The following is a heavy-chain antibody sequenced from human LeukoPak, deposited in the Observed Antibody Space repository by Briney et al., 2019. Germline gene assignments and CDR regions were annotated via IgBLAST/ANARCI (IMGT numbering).Heavy chain of an antibody. CDR3: ARDGENHYYDY. J-gene: IGHJ4*02. D-gene: IGHD7-27*01. Sequence: GGSLRLSCAASGFTVSSNHMSWVRQAPGQGLEWVSVIYIGGTIYYADSMKGRFTISRDNSQNTVYLEMNSLRAEDTAVYYCARDGENHYYDYWGQGTLVTVST. CDR2: IYIGGTI. CDR1: GFTVSSNH. V-gene: IGHV3-66*01.